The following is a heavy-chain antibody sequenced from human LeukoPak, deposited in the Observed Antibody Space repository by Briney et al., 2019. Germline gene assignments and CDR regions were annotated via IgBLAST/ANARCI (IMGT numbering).Heavy chain of an antibody. D-gene: IGHD3-10*01. Sequence: PGGSLRLSCAASGFTFSSYWMHWVRHAPGKGLVWVSRINSDGSSTIYADSVKGRFTISRDNAKNTLYLQMNSLRAEDTAVYYCARSTVRGVIITPRYWGQGTLVTVSS. CDR3: ARSTVRGVIITPRY. CDR1: GFTFSSYW. CDR2: INSDGSST. J-gene: IGHJ4*02. V-gene: IGHV3-74*01.